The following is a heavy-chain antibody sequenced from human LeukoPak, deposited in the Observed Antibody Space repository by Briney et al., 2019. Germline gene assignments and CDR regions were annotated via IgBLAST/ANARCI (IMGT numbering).Heavy chain of an antibody. V-gene: IGHV4-30-2*01. D-gene: IGHD5-18*01. J-gene: IGHJ4*02. CDR1: GVSISSGGYS. Sequence: PSETLSLTCAVSGVSISSGGYSWSWIRQPPGKGLEWIGYIYHSGSTYYNPSLKSRATISVDRSKNQFSLKLSSVTAADTAVYYCARVDTAMVTVDYWGQGTLVTVSS. CDR2: IYHSGST. CDR3: ARVDTAMVTVDY.